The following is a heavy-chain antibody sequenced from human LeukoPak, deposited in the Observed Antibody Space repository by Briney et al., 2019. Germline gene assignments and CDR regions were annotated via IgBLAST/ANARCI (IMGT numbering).Heavy chain of an antibody. CDR1: GGTFSSYA. J-gene: IGHJ4*02. V-gene: IGHV1-69*04. Sequence: SVKVSCKASGGTFSSYAISWVRQAPGQGLEWMGRIIPILGIANYAQKFQGRVTMTTDTSTSTVYMELRSLRSDDTAVYFCAARPSSLPYYFDYWGQGTLVAVSS. CDR3: AARPSSLPYYFDY. CDR2: IIPILGIA.